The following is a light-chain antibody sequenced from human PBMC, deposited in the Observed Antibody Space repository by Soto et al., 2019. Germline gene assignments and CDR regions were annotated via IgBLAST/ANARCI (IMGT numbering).Light chain of an antibody. CDR3: MQATQFPHT. CDR2: KTS. Sequence: DIVMTQTPLSSPVTLGQPASISCRSSQSLLDSDGDTYLSWLQQRPGQPPRLLIYKTSSRFPGVPDRFSGSGAGTDFTLKISRVEVEDVGVYYCMQATQFPHTFGQGTKLEI. V-gene: IGKV2-24*01. CDR1: QSLLDSDGDTY. J-gene: IGKJ2*01.